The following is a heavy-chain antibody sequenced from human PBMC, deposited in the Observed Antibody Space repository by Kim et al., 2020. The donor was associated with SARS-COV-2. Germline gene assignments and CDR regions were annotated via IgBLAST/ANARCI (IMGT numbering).Heavy chain of an antibody. CDR1: GGSISSYY. V-gene: IGHV4-59*01. J-gene: IGHJ4*02. Sequence: SETLSLTCTVSGGSISSYYWSWIRQPPGKGLEWIGYIYYSGSTNYNPSLKSRVTISVDTSKNQFSLKLSSVTAADTAVYYCARGPLRLVRGVIITELFDYWGQGTLVTVSS. D-gene: IGHD3-10*01. CDR2: IYYSGST. CDR3: ARGPLRLVRGVIITELFDY.